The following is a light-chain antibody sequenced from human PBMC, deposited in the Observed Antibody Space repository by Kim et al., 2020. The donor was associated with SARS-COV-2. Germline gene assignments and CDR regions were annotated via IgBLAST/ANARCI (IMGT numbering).Light chain of an antibody. CDR3: QSRDSGGNIL. J-gene: IGLJ2*01. CDR1: SRRSYY. V-gene: IGLV3-19*01. CDR2: GRN. Sequence: SSELTQDPAVYVALGQTVRITCQGDSRRSYYATWYQQRPRQAPVLVIYGRNNRPSGIPDRFSGSSSGNTASLTISGAQAEDEADFYCQSRDSGGNILFGGGTQLTVL.